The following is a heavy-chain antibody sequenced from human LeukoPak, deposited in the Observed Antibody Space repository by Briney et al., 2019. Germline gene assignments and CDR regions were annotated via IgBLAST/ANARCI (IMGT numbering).Heavy chain of an antibody. D-gene: IGHD3-10*01. CDR2: IIPIFGTA. CDR3: ARDSPPRPITMVRGVTLGAFDI. CDR1: GGTFSSYA. Sequence: ASVKVSCKASGGTFSSYAISWVRQAPGQGLEWMGGIIPIFGTANYAQKFQGRVTITADESTSTAYMELSSLRSEDTAVYYCARDSPPRPITMVRGVTLGAFDIWGQGTMVTVSS. V-gene: IGHV1-69*01. J-gene: IGHJ3*02.